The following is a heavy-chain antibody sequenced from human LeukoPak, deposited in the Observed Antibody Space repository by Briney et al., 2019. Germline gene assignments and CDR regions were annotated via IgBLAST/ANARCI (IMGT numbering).Heavy chain of an antibody. J-gene: IGHJ4*02. CDR3: AKDTTDILTGYYDY. Sequence: GGSLRLSCTTSGFNFRAYWMGWVRQAPGKGLEWVANIHQHGSKENYVESVKGRFTISRDNAKNSLYLQMNSLRAEDTALYYCAKDTTDILTGYYDYWGQGTLVTVSS. V-gene: IGHV3-7*03. D-gene: IGHD3-9*01. CDR2: IHQHGSKE. CDR1: GFNFRAYW.